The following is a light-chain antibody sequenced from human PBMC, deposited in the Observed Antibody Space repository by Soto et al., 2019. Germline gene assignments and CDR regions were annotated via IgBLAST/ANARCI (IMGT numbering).Light chain of an antibody. CDR3: AAWDDSLNGLV. CDR1: SSNIGPNA. V-gene: IGLV1-44*01. CDR2: NNN. J-gene: IGLJ1*01. Sequence: QSVLTQPPSASGTPGQKVTISCSGSSSNIGPNAVNWYQQLPGTAPKLLRYNNNQRPSGVSDRFAGSKSGTSASLAISGLQSDDEADYHCAAWDDSLNGLVFGTGTKVTV.